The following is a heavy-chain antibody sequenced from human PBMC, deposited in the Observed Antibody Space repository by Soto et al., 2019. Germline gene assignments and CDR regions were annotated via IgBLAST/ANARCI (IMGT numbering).Heavy chain of an antibody. CDR3: AGDRGYYDDTGPTYDC. V-gene: IGHV4-59*01. Sequence: QIQLKESGPGLVKPSETLSLTCTVSGDSIGSFYWSWVRQPPGKGLEWIGYIYYSGTTNYNPPRKSRVTISIHKYKNQVSLRLTSVTAAGTAVYYCAGDRGYYDDTGPTYDCWGQGTQVTVSS. CDR2: IYYSGTT. J-gene: IGHJ4*02. D-gene: IGHD3-16*01. CDR1: GDSIGSFY.